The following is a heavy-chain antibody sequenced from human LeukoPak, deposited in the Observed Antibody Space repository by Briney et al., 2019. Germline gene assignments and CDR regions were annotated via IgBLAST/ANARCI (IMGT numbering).Heavy chain of an antibody. V-gene: IGHV1-18*01. CDR1: GGTFSSYA. D-gene: IGHD2-15*01. CDR2: ISAYNGNT. J-gene: IGHJ6*02. Sequence: GASVKVSCKASGGTFSSYAISWVRQAPGQGLEWMGWISAYNGNTNYAQKLQGRVTMTADTSTSTAYMELRSLRSDDTAVYYCASSCSGGSCYYYYGMDVWAKGPRSPSP. CDR3: ASSCSGGSCYYYYGMDV.